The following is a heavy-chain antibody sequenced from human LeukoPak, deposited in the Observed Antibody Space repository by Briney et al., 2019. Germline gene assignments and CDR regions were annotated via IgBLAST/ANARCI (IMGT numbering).Heavy chain of an antibody. CDR2: ISYDGSNK. J-gene: IGHJ4*02. V-gene: IGHV3-30-3*01. Sequence: GGSLRLSCAASGFTFSSYAMHWVRQAPGKGLEWVAVISYDGSNKYYADSVKGRFTISRDNSKNTLYLQMNSLRAEDTAVYYCAKDVESHPDYWGQGTLVTVSS. CDR1: GFTFSSYA. CDR3: AKDVESHPDY. D-gene: IGHD3-3*01.